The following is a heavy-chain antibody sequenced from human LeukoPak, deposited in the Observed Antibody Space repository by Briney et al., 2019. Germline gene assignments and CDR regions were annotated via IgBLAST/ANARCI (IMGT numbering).Heavy chain of an antibody. Sequence: GGSLRLSCAASEFTVTTNYMSWVRQAPGKGLQWVSVIYPGGAVYYADSVKGRFTISRDNAKSSLYLQMNSLRAEDTAVYYCARDPYSGSYGAYYYYYMDVWGKGTTVTISS. CDR2: IYPGGAV. J-gene: IGHJ6*03. D-gene: IGHD1-26*01. CDR3: ARDPYSGSYGAYYYYYMDV. CDR1: EFTVTTNY. V-gene: IGHV3-53*01.